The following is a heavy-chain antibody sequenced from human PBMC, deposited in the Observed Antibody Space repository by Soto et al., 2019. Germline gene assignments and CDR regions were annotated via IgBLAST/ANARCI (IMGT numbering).Heavy chain of an antibody. CDR2: ISGSGGST. D-gene: IGHD7-27*01. V-gene: IGHV3-23*01. CDR1: GFTFSSYA. J-gene: IGHJ4*02. CDR3: AKEALGSSLSDY. Sequence: PVEFLRLSCAASGFTFSSYAMSWVRQAPGKGLEWVSAISGSGGSTYYADSVKGRFTISRDNSKNTLYLQMNSLRAEDTAVYYCAKEALGSSLSDYWGQGTLVTVSS.